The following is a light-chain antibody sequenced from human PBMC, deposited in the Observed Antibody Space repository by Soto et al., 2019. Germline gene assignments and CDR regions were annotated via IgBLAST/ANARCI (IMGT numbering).Light chain of an antibody. CDR1: SSNIGSNT. CDR2: SDN. J-gene: IGLJ1*01. Sequence: QSVLTQSPSASGTPGQRVTISCSGSSSNIGSNTANWYHQLPGTAPKLLIYSDNQRPSGVPDRFSGSKSGTSASLAISGLQSEDEADYYCAAWDDSLNGYVFASGTKVTVL. CDR3: AAWDDSLNGYV. V-gene: IGLV1-44*01.